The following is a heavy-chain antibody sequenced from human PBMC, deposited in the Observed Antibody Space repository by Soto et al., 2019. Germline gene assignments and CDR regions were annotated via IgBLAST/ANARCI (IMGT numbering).Heavy chain of an antibody. CDR3: ASSVLVTSTMNYFDL. Sequence: XESLKISCQASGYSFSNFWIAWVRQMPGEGLEWLGIIYPDDSDTRYSPSFLGQVTISADKSIKTTYLQWSSLKASDTAIYFCASSVLVTSTMNYFDLWGQGTLVTVSS. J-gene: IGHJ4*02. D-gene: IGHD2-8*02. V-gene: IGHV5-51*01. CDR2: IYPDDSDT. CDR1: GYSFSNFW.